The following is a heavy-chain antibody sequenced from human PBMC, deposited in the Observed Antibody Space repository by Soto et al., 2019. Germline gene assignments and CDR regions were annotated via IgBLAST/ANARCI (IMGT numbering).Heavy chain of an antibody. D-gene: IGHD3-10*01. CDR1: GFTFSNYA. Sequence: EVQLLESGGGLVQPGGSLTLSCAASGFTFSNYAMSWVRQAPGKGLEWVSSLSGSGDSTYYADSVNGRFTISRDNSKNTLYLQMNSLRAEDTAVFYCAKGAVRGIIITYFDYWGQGTLVTVSS. CDR2: LSGSGDST. V-gene: IGHV3-23*01. CDR3: AKGAVRGIIITYFDY. J-gene: IGHJ4*02.